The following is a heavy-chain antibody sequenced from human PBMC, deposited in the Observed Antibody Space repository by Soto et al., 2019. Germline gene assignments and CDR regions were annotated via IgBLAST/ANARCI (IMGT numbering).Heavy chain of an antibody. CDR2: ISAYNGHT. J-gene: IGHJ4*02. CDR3: VRGDGGYFEH. CDR1: GYTFTNYG. D-gene: IGHD3-16*01. Sequence: QVQLVQSGIEVKKPGASVKVSCKAMGYTFTNYGLSWVRQAPGEGLEWLGWISAYNGHTKYAHKVQDRVTLTTDTSASTAYLELRSLSSDDTAVYYCVRGDGGYFEHWGQGTLVLVSS. V-gene: IGHV1-18*01.